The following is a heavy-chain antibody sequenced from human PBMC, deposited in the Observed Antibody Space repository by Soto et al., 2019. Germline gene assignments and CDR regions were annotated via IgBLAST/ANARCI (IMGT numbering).Heavy chain of an antibody. Sequence: QVQLVESGGGVVQPGRSLRLSCAASGFRFNSYGMHWARQAPGKGPEWVAAISNDGSNKYYADSVKGRFTISRDNSKNTLYLEMNSLRAEDTAVYYCAKDRSVENAGGDYYFYGMDVWGQGTTVTVSS. CDR3: AKDRSVENAGGDYYFYGMDV. D-gene: IGHD1-26*01. V-gene: IGHV3-30*18. CDR2: ISNDGSNK. J-gene: IGHJ6*02. CDR1: GFRFNSYG.